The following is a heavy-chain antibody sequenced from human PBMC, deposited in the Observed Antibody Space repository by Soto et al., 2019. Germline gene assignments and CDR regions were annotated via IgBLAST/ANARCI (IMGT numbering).Heavy chain of an antibody. J-gene: IGHJ6*02. V-gene: IGHV3-21*01. D-gene: IGHD4-4*01. Sequence: PGGSLRLSCAASGFTFSSYSMNWVRQAPGKGLEWVSSISSSSSYIYYADSVKGRFTISRDNAKNSLYLQMNSLRAEGTAVYYCARGHYSNYDFLACGMDVWGQGTTVTV. CDR3: ARGHYSNYDFLACGMDV. CDR1: GFTFSSYS. CDR2: ISSSSSYI.